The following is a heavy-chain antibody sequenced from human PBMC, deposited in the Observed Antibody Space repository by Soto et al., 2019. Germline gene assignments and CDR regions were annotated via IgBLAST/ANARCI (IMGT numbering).Heavy chain of an antibody. Sequence: GASVKVSCKASGYTFTSYGISWVRQAPGQGLEWMGWISAYNGNTNYAQKLQGRVTMTTDTSTSTAYMELRSLRSDDTAVYYCARDRGYYYGSGSYYPPHYWGQGTLVTVSS. J-gene: IGHJ4*02. CDR1: GYTFTSYG. V-gene: IGHV1-18*01. CDR2: ISAYNGNT. CDR3: ARDRGYYYGSGSYYPPHY. D-gene: IGHD3-10*01.